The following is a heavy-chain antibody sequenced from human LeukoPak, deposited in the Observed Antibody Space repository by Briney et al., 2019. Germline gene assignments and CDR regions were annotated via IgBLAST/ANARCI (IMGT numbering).Heavy chain of an antibody. CDR3: ARVVTMVRGKLKDFDY. V-gene: IGHV1-18*01. D-gene: IGHD3-10*01. Sequence: ASVKVSCKASGYTFTSYGISWVRQAPGQGLEWMGWISAYNGNTNHAQKLQGRVTMATDTSTSTAYMELRSLRSDDTAVYYCARVVTMVRGKLKDFDYWGQGTLVTVSS. CDR2: ISAYNGNT. CDR1: GYTFTSYG. J-gene: IGHJ4*02.